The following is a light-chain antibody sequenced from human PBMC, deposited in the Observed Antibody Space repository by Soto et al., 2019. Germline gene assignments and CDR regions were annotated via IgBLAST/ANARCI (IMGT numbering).Light chain of an antibody. CDR3: QSYDSSPDVV. J-gene: IGLJ2*01. Sequence: QSVLTQPPSVSGAPGQRVTISCTGSSSNIGAGYDVHWYQQLPGTAPKLLIYGNSNRPSGVPDRFSGSKSGTSASLAITGLQAEDEADYYCQSYDSSPDVVFGGGTTRTLL. V-gene: IGLV1-40*01. CDR1: SSNIGAGYD. CDR2: GNS.